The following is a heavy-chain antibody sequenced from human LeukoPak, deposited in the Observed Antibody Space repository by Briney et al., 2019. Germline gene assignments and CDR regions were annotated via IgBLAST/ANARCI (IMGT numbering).Heavy chain of an antibody. CDR3: ARDDYGDYAPDY. Sequence: PSETLSLTCTVSGGSISSSSYYWGWIRQPPGKGLEWIGSIYYSGSTYYNPSLKSRVTISVDTSKNQFSLKLSSVTAADTAVYYCARDDYGDYAPDYWGQGTLVTVSS. J-gene: IGHJ4*02. V-gene: IGHV4-39*07. CDR1: GGSISSSSYY. CDR2: IYYSGST. D-gene: IGHD4-17*01.